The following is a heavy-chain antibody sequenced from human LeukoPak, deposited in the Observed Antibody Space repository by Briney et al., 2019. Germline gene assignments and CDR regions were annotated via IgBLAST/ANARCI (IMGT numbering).Heavy chain of an antibody. CDR1: GYTFTIYY. J-gene: IGHJ4*02. V-gene: IGHV1-46*01. Sequence: ASVTVSFTASGYTFTIYYMHWVRQAPGQGLEWTGIINPSGGSTSYAQKFQGRVTMTRDTSTSTVYMEMSRLRSDDTAVYYCARSAYSAYDRFDYWGQGSLVTVSS. CDR2: INPSGGST. D-gene: IGHD5-12*01. CDR3: ARSAYSAYDRFDY.